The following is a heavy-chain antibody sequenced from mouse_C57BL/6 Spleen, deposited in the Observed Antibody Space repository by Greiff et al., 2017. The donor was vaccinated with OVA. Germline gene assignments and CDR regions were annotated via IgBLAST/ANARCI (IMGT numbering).Heavy chain of an antibody. V-gene: IGHV1-69*01. Sequence: VQLQQPGAELVMPGASVKLSCKASGYTFTSYWMHWVKQRPGQGLEWIGEIDPSGSYTNYNQKFKGKATLTVDKSSSTAYMQLSSLTSEDSAGYYCANSFYGNYYALDYWGQGTSVTVSS. CDR3: ANSFYGNYYALDY. CDR1: GYTFTSYW. D-gene: IGHD1-1*01. J-gene: IGHJ4*01. CDR2: IDPSGSYT.